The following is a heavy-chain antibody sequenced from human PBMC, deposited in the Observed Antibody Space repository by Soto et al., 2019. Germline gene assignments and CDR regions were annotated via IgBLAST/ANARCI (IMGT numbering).Heavy chain of an antibody. CDR2: IYYSGST. J-gene: IGHJ6*02. Sequence: SETLSLTCTVSGGSVSSGSYYWSWIRQPPGKGLEWIGYIYYSGSTNYNPSLKSRVTISVDTSKNQFSLKLSSVTAADTAVYYCARGIYYDSSGYYYVSYYYYGMDVWGQGTTVTVSS. CDR1: GGSVSSGSYY. V-gene: IGHV4-61*01. CDR3: ARGIYYDSSGYYYVSYYYYGMDV. D-gene: IGHD3-22*01.